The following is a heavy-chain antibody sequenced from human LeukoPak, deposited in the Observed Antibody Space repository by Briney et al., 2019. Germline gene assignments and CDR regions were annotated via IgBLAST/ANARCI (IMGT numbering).Heavy chain of an antibody. J-gene: IGHJ4*02. CDR2: ISYDGSNK. CDR1: GFTFSSYG. Sequence: GGSLRLSCAASGFTFSSYGMHWVRQAPGKRLEWVAVISYDGSNKYYADSVKGRFTISRDNSKNTLYLQMNSLRAEDTAVYYCAKLWHDYGDYHDYWGQGTLVTVSS. CDR3: AKLWHDYGDYHDY. V-gene: IGHV3-30*18. D-gene: IGHD4-17*01.